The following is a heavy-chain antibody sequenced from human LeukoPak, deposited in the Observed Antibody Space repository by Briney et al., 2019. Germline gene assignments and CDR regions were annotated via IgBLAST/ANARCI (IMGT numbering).Heavy chain of an antibody. D-gene: IGHD6-13*01. CDR3: ARDSIAAAGKVPVDYMDV. CDR2: ISAYNGNT. CDR1: GYTFTSYG. V-gene: IGHV1-18*01. Sequence: ASVKVSCKASGYTFTSYGISWVRQAPGQGLEWMGWISAYNGNTNYAQKLQGRVTMTTDTSTSTAYMELRSLRSDDTAVYYCARDSIAAAGKVPVDYMDVWGKGTTVTVSS. J-gene: IGHJ6*03.